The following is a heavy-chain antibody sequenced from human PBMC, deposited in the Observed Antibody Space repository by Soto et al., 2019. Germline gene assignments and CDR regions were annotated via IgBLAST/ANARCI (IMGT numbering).Heavy chain of an antibody. J-gene: IGHJ6*02. CDR3: ASHGEGYYYYGMDV. D-gene: IGHD3-10*01. V-gene: IGHV4-59*01. CDR1: GGSISSYY. CDR2: IYYSGST. Sequence: PSETLSLTCTVSGGSISSYYWSWIRQPPGKGLEWIGYIYYSGSTNYNPSLKSRVTISVDTSKNQFSLKLSSVTAADTAVYYCASHGEGYYYYGMDVWGQGTTVTRLL.